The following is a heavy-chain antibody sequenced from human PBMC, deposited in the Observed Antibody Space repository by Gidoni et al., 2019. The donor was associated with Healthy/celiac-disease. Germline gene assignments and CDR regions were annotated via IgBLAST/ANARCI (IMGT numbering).Heavy chain of an antibody. V-gene: IGHV3-30*18. CDR1: GFTCSSYG. CDR2: ISYDGSNK. D-gene: IGHD2-21*02. CDR3: AKASLPIVVVTAVNDAFDI. J-gene: IGHJ3*02. Sequence: QVQLVESGGGVVQPGRSLRLSWSASGFTCSSYGMPWVRQAPGKGQEWVAVISYDGSNKYYADSVKGRFTISRDNSKNTLYLQMNSLRAEDTAVYYCAKASLPIVVVTAVNDAFDIWGQGTMVTVSS.